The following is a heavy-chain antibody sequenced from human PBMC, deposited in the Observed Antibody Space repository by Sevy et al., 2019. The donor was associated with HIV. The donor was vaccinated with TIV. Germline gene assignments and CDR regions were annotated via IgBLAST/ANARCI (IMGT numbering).Heavy chain of an antibody. CDR3: TREVSAAGTSFGLDV. Sequence: GGSLRLSCVGSGFNFNKHFMVWVRQAPGRGLQWVSSISSRSGYIFYSDSVRGRFTISRDNAKNSLFLEMNNLGVEDTAVYYCTREVSAAGTSFGLDVWGQGTTVTVSS. D-gene: IGHD6-13*01. J-gene: IGHJ6*02. V-gene: IGHV3-21*01. CDR1: GFNFNKHF. CDR2: ISSRSGYI.